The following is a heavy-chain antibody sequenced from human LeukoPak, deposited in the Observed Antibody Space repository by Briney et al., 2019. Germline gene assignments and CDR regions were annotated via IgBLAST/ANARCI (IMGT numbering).Heavy chain of an antibody. CDR2: INPNSGGT. D-gene: IGHD3-3*01. V-gene: IGHV1-2*02. J-gene: IGHJ2*01. CDR3: ARTTRSGYYWYFDL. Sequence: ASVKVSCKASGYTFTGYYMHWVRQAPGQGLEWMGWINPNSGGTNYAQKFQGRVTMTRNTSISTAYMELSSLRSEDTAVYYCARTTRSGYYWYFDLWGRGTLVTVSS. CDR1: GYTFTGYY.